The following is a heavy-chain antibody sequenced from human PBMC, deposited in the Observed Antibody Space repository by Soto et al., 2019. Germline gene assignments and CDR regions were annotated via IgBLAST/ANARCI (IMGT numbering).Heavy chain of an antibody. CDR3: AKGYYDILTGLDY. V-gene: IGHV3-23*01. CDR2: ISGSGDNR. CDR1: GFTFSNYA. J-gene: IGHJ4*02. D-gene: IGHD3-9*01. Sequence: PGGSLRLSCAASGFTFSNYAVSWVRQAPGKGLEWVSGISGSGDNRYYAESVKGRFTISRDNSKNTLYLQMNSLGVEDTAIYYCAKGYYDILTGLDYSGQGTLVTVSS.